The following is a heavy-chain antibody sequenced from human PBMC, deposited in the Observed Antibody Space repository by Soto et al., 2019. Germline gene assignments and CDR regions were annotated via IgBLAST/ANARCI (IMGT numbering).Heavy chain of an antibody. D-gene: IGHD6-13*01. CDR1: GFTVSSNY. CDR3: AGGPRYSSSWYYGNYFDY. Sequence: EVQLVESGGGLVQPGGSLRLSCAASGFTVSSNYMSWVRQAPGKGLEWVSVIYSGGSTYYADSVKGRFTISRDNSKNTLYLQMNSLRAEDTAVYYCAGGPRYSSSWYYGNYFDYWGQGTLVTVSS. CDR2: IYSGGST. J-gene: IGHJ4*02. V-gene: IGHV3-66*01.